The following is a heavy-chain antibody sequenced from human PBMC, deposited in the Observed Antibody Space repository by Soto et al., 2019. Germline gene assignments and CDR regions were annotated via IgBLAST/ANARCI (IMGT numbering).Heavy chain of an antibody. J-gene: IGHJ6*02. Sequence: QVQLVESGGGVVQPGRSLRVSCAASGFTFSNYVMHWVRQAPGKGLEWVAVIAYDGSNKYYTDSVKGRFTISRDNSKNTLFLQMNSLRPEDTAIYYCAKAYFYYGMDVWGQGTTVTVSS. CDR1: GFTFSNYV. V-gene: IGHV3-30*18. CDR3: AKAYFYYGMDV. CDR2: IAYDGSNK.